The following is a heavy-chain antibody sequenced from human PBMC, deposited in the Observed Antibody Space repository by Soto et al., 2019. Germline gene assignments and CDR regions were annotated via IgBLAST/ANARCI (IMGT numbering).Heavy chain of an antibody. CDR1: GASLGGFH. CDR2: LIHGGST. CDR3: ARSPLGYDYVRQTWREVGDSFDI. Sequence: SETLSLTCGIYGASLGGFHWTWLRQAPGKGLEWIGELIHGGSTNYNPSLKSRVSFSLDTSKNQFSLHLMSVTAADTAVYYCARSPLGYDYVRQTWREVGDSFDIWGRGTMVTVSS. J-gene: IGHJ3*02. D-gene: IGHD3-16*01. V-gene: IGHV4-34*12.